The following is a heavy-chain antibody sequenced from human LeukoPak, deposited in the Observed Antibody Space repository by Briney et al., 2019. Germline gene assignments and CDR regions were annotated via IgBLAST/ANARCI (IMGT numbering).Heavy chain of an antibody. CDR3: ARGYYYDSSGYYRDAFDI. CDR1: GYTFTSYG. CDR2: ISAYNGNT. Sequence: ASVKVSCKASGYTFTSYGISWVRQAPGQGLEWMGWISAYNGNTNYAQKLQGRVTMTTDTSTSTAYMELRSLRSDDTAVYYCARGYYYDSSGYYRDAFDIWGQGTMVTVSS. V-gene: IGHV1-18*01. D-gene: IGHD3-22*01. J-gene: IGHJ3*02.